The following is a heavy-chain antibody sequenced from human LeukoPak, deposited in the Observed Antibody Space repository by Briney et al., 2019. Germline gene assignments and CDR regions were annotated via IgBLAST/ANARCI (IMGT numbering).Heavy chain of an antibody. J-gene: IGHJ4*02. Sequence: SETLSLTCTVSGGSISSYYWGWIRQPPGKGLEWIGSIYYSGSTYYNPSLKSRVTISVDTSKNQFSLKLSSVTAADTAVYYCAKPILAPYTAMAPRDHGHWGQGTLVTVSS. V-gene: IGHV4-39*01. D-gene: IGHD5-18*01. CDR1: GGSISSYY. CDR3: AKPILAPYTAMAPRDHGH. CDR2: IYYSGST.